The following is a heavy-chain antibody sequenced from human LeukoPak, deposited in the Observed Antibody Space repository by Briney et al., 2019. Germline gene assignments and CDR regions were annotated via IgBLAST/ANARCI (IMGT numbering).Heavy chain of an antibody. CDR2: IYYSGNT. CDR1: GGSISSGDYY. D-gene: IGHD5-18*01. Sequence: PSQTLSLTCTVSGGSISSGDYYWSWIRQPPGKGLEWIGYIYYSGNTYYTPSLRGRVTISVDTSKNQFSLNLSSVTAADTAVYYCARGYSLDYWGQGTLVTVSS. CDR3: ARGYSLDY. J-gene: IGHJ4*02. V-gene: IGHV4-30-4*01.